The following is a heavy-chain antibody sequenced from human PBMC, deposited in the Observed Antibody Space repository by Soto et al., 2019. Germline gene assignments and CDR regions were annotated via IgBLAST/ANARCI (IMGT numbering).Heavy chain of an antibody. CDR3: AREVMNTAMPSYYYYYGMDV. V-gene: IGHV1-69*13. CDR1: GGTFSSYA. Sequence: GASVKVSCKASGGTFSSYAISWVRQAPGQGLEWMGGIIPIFGTANYAQKFQGRVTITADESTSTAYMELSSLRSEDTAVYYCAREVMNTAMPSYYYYYGMDVWGQGTTVTVSS. D-gene: IGHD5-18*01. CDR2: IIPIFGTA. J-gene: IGHJ6*02.